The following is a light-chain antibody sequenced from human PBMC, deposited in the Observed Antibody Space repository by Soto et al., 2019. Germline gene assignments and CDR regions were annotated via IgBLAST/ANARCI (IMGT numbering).Light chain of an antibody. J-gene: IGLJ3*02. CDR2: EVS. CDR1: SSDVGKYNL. Sequence: QSVLIQPASVSGSPGQSITISCTGTSSDVGKYNLVSWYQQHPGKAPKLMISEVSKRPSAVSDRFSGSKSGNTASLTISGLQAEDEADYYCCSYVGSSTLVFGGGTKLTVL. V-gene: IGLV2-23*02. CDR3: CSYVGSSTLV.